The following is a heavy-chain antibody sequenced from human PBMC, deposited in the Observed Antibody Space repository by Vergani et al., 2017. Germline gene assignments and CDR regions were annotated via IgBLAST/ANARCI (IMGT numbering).Heavy chain of an antibody. J-gene: IGHJ3*02. V-gene: IGHV3-21*01. CDR1: GFTFSSYS. CDR2: ISSSSSYI. Sequence: EVQLVESGGGLVKPGGSLRLSCAASGFTFSSYSMNWVRQAPGKGLEWVSSISSSSSYIYYADSVKGRFTISRDNAKNSLYLQMNSLRAEDTAVYYCARSLTIFGVSTNAFDIWVQGTMVTVSS. CDR3: ARSLTIFGVSTNAFDI. D-gene: IGHD3-3*01.